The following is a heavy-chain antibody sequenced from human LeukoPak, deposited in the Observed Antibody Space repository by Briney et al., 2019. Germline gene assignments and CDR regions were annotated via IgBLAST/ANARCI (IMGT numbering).Heavy chain of an antibody. Sequence: ASVKVSCKASGYTFSSYGINWVRQAPGQGLEWMGWISVINSGNTRYAQNFQGRLTMTTDTSTTTAYMELSSLRSEDTAVYYCARAPERVVVVAATPYYGMDVWGQGTTVTVSS. CDR3: ARAPERVVVVAATPYYGMDV. J-gene: IGHJ6*02. CDR1: GYTFSSYG. D-gene: IGHD2-15*01. V-gene: IGHV1-18*01. CDR2: ISVINSGNT.